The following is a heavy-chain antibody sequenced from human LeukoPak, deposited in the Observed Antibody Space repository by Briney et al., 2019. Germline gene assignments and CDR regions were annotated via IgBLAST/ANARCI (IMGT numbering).Heavy chain of an antibody. D-gene: IGHD3-16*01. CDR2: INHSGST. CDR3: ATTREAYGESY. J-gene: IGHJ4*02. Sequence: SETLSLTCAVYGGSFSGYYWSWIRQPPGKGLEWIGEINHSGSTNYNPSLRSRVTISVDTSKNQFSLKLSSVTAADTAVYYCATTREAYGESYWGQGTLVTVSS. CDR1: GGSFSGYY. V-gene: IGHV4-34*01.